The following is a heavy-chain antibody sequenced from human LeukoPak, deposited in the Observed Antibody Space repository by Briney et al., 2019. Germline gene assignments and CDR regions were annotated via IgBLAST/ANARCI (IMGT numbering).Heavy chain of an antibody. D-gene: IGHD6-6*01. CDR1: GYTFTGYY. CDR2: FDPEDGET. V-gene: IGHV1-24*01. CDR3: ATDFGSSWAGAFDI. J-gene: IGHJ3*02. Sequence: ASVKVSCKASGYTFTGYYMHWVRQAPGKGLEWMGGFDPEDGETIYAQKFQGRVTMTEDTSTDTAYMELSSLRSEDTAVYYCATDFGSSWAGAFDIWGQGTMVTVSS.